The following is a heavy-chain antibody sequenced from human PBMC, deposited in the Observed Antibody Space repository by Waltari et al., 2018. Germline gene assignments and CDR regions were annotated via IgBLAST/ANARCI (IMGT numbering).Heavy chain of an antibody. CDR2: IRQDGSEI. CDR3: ARFVRYDILTGFPAYHFDY. D-gene: IGHD3-9*01. CDR1: GFTFSNYW. Sequence: EVQLVESGGGLVQPGGSLRLSCAASGFTFSNYWMSWVRQAPGKGLEWVANIRQDGSEIHFVDSMKGRFTISRDNAEKSLYLQMNSLRAEDTAVYYCARFVRYDILTGFPAYHFDYWGQGALVTVSS. J-gene: IGHJ4*02. V-gene: IGHV3-7*01.